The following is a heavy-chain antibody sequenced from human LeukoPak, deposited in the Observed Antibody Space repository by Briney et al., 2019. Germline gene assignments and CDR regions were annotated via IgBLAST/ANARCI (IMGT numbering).Heavy chain of an antibody. CDR3: ASTPLNYGSGYYGMDV. CDR1: GGAITTAGYH. CDR2: IYHDGST. D-gene: IGHD3-10*01. V-gene: IGHV4-30-2*01. Sequence: PSETLSLTCTVSGGAITTAGYHWTWIRQPPGKGLEWIGYIYHDGSTYYNPSLKGRVTISVDTSKNQFSLKLSSVTAADTAVYYCASTPLNYGSGYYGMDVWGQGTTVTVSS. J-gene: IGHJ6*02.